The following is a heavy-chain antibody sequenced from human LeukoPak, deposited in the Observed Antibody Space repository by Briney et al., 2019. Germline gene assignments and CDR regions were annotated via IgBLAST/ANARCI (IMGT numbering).Heavy chain of an antibody. CDR1: GFTFSSYE. D-gene: IGHD4-17*01. CDR3: ARSYGDYHDAFDI. CDR2: ISSSGSTI. Sequence: GGSLRLSCAASGFTFSSYEMNWVRQAPGKGLEWVSYISSSGSTIYYADSVKGRFTISRDNAKNSLYLQMNSLRAEDTAVYYCARSYGDYHDAFDIWGRGTMVTVSS. V-gene: IGHV3-48*03. J-gene: IGHJ3*02.